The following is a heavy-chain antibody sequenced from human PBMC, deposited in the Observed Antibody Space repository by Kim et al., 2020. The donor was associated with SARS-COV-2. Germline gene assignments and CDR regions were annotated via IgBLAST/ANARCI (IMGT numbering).Heavy chain of an antibody. CDR3: ATSGALGPPSWFDP. J-gene: IGHJ5*02. CDR2: CSPEEGET. D-gene: IGHD6-25*01. V-gene: IGHV1-24*01. Sequence: ARQSQGKGREGMGGCSPEEGETIYAQKFQGRGTMTEDTSTDAAYMELSSLRSEDTAVYYCATSGALGPPSWFDPWGQGTLVTVSS.